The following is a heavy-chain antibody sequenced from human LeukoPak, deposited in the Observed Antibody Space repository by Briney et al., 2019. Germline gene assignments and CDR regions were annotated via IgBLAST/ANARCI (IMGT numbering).Heavy chain of an antibody. J-gene: IGHJ1*01. CDR1: GYTFTDYY. D-gene: IGHD1-1*01. CDR2: INPNSGGT. Sequence: GASVKVSCKASGYTFTDYYIHWVRQAPGQGLEWMGWINPNSGGTSYAQKFQGRVTMTRDTSISTAYMELSRLRSDDTAVYYCARGPATQGVRHWGRAPWSPSPQ. CDR3: ARGPATQGVRH. V-gene: IGHV1-2*02.